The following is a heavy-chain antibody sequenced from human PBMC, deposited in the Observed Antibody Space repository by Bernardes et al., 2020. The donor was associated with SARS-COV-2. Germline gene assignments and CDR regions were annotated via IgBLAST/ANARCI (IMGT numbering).Heavy chain of an antibody. CDR1: GGSISPFY. Sequence: SETLSLTCTVSGGSISPFYWSWIRQPPGKALEWIGYVYYSGSTNYNPSLKSRVTISVDMSKNQFSLKVTSVTAADTAMYYCARHRNGLDSWGQGTLVTVSS. CDR2: VYYSGST. CDR3: ARHRNGLDS. J-gene: IGHJ5*01. V-gene: IGHV4-59*08.